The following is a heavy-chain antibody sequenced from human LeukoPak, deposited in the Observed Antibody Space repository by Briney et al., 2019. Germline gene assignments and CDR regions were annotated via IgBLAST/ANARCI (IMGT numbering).Heavy chain of an antibody. Sequence: SETLSLTCAVSGGSISSGGYSWSWIRQPPGKGLEWIGYIYHSGSTYYNPSLKSRVTISVDRSKNQFSLKLSSVTAADTAVYYCARGTDPWADWLLPFDYWGQGALVTVSS. D-gene: IGHD3-9*01. CDR1: GGSISSGGYS. J-gene: IGHJ4*02. CDR2: IYHSGST. V-gene: IGHV4-30-2*01. CDR3: ARGTDPWADWLLPFDY.